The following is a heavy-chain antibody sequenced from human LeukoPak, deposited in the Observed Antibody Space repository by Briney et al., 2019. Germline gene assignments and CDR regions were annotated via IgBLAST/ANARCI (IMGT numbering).Heavy chain of an antibody. CDR2: FYHSGST. J-gene: IGHJ4*02. D-gene: IGHD6-13*01. V-gene: IGHV4-38-2*02. Sequence: SETLSLTCTVSGYSISSGYYWGWIRQPPGKGLEWIGSFYHSGSTYYNPSLKSRVTISLDTSKNQFSLKLSSVTAADTAVYYCARAPSIAAADYWGQGTLVTVSS. CDR1: GYSISSGYY. CDR3: ARAPSIAAADY.